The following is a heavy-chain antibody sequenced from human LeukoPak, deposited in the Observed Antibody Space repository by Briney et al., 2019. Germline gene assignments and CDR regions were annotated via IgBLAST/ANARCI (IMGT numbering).Heavy chain of an antibody. Sequence: GGSLRLSCAASGFTFSDYWMSWVRQAPGKGLEWVANIKKDGSHTYYMESVKGRFTISRDNAKNTLYLQMNSLRAEDTAVYYCARALRPYFDYWGQGTLVTVSS. J-gene: IGHJ4*02. D-gene: IGHD2-21*01. CDR2: IKKDGSHT. CDR1: GFTFSDYW. V-gene: IGHV3-7*01. CDR3: ARALRPYFDY.